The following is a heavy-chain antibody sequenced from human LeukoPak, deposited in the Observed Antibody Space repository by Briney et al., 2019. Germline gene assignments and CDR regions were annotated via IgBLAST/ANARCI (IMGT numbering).Heavy chain of an antibody. CDR3: AKLDSSGYYSPFDY. Sequence: GGSLRLSCAASRFTFSSYAMSWVRQAPGKGLEWVSAISGSGGSTYYADSVKGRFTIPRDNSKNTLYLQMNSLRAEDTAVYYCAKLDSSGYYSPFDYWGQGTLVTVSS. V-gene: IGHV3-23*01. CDR1: RFTFSSYA. D-gene: IGHD3-22*01. J-gene: IGHJ4*02. CDR2: ISGSGGST.